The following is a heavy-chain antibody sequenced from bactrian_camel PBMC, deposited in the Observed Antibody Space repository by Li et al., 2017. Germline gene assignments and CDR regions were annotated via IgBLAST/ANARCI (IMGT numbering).Heavy chain of an antibody. CDR2: IRSDGLP. D-gene: IGHD4*01. CDR3: AAYYANYDRLWYDLCAGKSPYNY. V-gene: IGHV3S55*01. CDR1: GDTIGRYC. Sequence: HVQLVESGGGSVQVGGSLRLSCVASGDTIGRYCMAWFRQVPGKEREGVAQIRSDGLPRYAFPVEGRFTIARDIAKRTLYLKMNNLEPEDTAMYYCAAYYANYDRLWYDLCAGKSPYNYWGQGTQVTVS. J-gene: IGHJ4*01.